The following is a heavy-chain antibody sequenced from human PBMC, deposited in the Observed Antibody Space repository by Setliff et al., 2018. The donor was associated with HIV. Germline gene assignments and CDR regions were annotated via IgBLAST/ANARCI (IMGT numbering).Heavy chain of an antibody. Sequence: PGESLKISCQGSGYTFSTYWIAWVRQTPGKGMDWVGLIYPDKSDTKYRPSLQGQVTISADKSIATAYLQWNNLKASDTALYFCARAPNSPYYSNFWYADHWGQGTLVTSPQ. CDR3: ARAPNSPYYSNFWYADH. J-gene: IGHJ5*02. CDR2: IYPDKSDT. CDR1: GYTFSTYW. V-gene: IGHV5-51*01. D-gene: IGHD3-22*01.